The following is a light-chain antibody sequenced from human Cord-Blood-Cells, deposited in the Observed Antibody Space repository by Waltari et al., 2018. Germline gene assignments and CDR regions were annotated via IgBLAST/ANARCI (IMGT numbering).Light chain of an antibody. CDR2: DVS. CDR3: SSYTSSSSWV. CDR1: SSDVGGYNY. V-gene: IGLV2-14*03. J-gene: IGLJ3*02. Sequence: QSALTQPASVSGSPGQSIPISCTGTSSDVGGYNYGPWYQQHPGKAPKLMIYDVSNRPSGVSNRFSGSKSGNTASLTISGLQAEDEADYYCSSYTSSSSWVFGGGTKLTVL.